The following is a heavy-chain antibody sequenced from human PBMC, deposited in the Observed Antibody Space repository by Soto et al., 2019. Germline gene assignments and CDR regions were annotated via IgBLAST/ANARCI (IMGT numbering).Heavy chain of an antibody. CDR3: AKDLSGARWYYDALDV. D-gene: IGHD2-15*01. J-gene: IGHJ6*02. Sequence: GGSLRLSCEVSGFTFSTHVMHWVRQAPGKGLEWVAGTSYDGTNKYYARSVQGRFTISRENSMKTLYLQMNSLRTEDTAVYYCAKDLSGARWYYDALDVWGQGTKVTV. V-gene: IGHV3-30*18. CDR2: TSYDGTNK. CDR1: GFTFSTHV.